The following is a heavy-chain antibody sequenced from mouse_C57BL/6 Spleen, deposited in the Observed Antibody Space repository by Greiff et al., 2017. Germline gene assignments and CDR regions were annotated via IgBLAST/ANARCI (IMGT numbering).Heavy chain of an antibody. CDR1: GYTFTSYT. V-gene: IGHV1-4*01. Sequence: QVQLQQSGAELARPGASVKMSCKASGYTFTSYTMHWVKQRPGQGLDWIGYINPSSGYTKYNQKFKDKATLTADKSSSTAYMQLSSLTSEDSAVYYCAREGNYCYDFDYWGQGTLVTVSA. CDR2: INPSSGYT. J-gene: IGHJ3*01. CDR3: AREGNYCYDFDY. D-gene: IGHD1-2*01.